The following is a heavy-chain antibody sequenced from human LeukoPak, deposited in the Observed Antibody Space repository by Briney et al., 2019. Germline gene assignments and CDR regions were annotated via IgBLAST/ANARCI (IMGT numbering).Heavy chain of an antibody. CDR1: GFTFSSYA. Sequence: GGSLRLSCAASGFTFSSYAMSWVRQAPGKGLEWVSAISGSGDSTCSTDSVKGRFTISRDNSKNTLYLQMNSLRAEDTAVYYCARDGAAAANYWGQGTLVTVSS. J-gene: IGHJ4*02. CDR3: ARDGAAAANY. CDR2: ISGSGDST. D-gene: IGHD6-25*01. V-gene: IGHV3-23*01.